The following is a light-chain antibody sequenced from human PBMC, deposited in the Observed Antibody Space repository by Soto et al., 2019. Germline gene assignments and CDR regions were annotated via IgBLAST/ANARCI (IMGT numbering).Light chain of an antibody. CDR2: DAS. CDR3: QQYDNLPFT. Sequence: EIVLTQSPATLSLSPGERATLSCRASQSVSDYLAWYQQKPGQPPRLLIYDASKRATGIPPRFSGSGSTTDFTLTISSLQPEDIATYYCQQYDNLPFTFGPGTKVDIK. V-gene: IGKV3-11*01. CDR1: QSVSDY. J-gene: IGKJ3*01.